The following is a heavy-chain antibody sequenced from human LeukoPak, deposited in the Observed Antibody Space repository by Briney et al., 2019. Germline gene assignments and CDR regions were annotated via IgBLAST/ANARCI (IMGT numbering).Heavy chain of an antibody. CDR1: GFTFSDYY. Sequence: PGGSLRLSCAASGFTFSDYYMSWIRQAPGKGLEWVAVISYDGSNKYYADSVKGRFTISRDNSKNTLYLQMNSLRAEDTAVYYCAKDLEDIVVVVAATGNFDYWGQGTLVTVSS. J-gene: IGHJ4*02. V-gene: IGHV3-30*18. D-gene: IGHD2-15*01. CDR2: ISYDGSNK. CDR3: AKDLEDIVVVVAATGNFDY.